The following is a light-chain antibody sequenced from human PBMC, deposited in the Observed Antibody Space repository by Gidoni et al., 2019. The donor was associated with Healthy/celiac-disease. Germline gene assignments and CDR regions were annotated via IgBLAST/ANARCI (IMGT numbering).Light chain of an antibody. CDR3: AAWDDSLNGWV. Sequence: QSVLTPPPSASGTPGQRVTISCSGSSSNIGSNTVNWYQQLPGTAPKLLIYSNNQRPSGVPDRFSGSKSGTSASLAISGLQPEDEADYYCAAWDDSLNGWVFGGGTKLTVL. V-gene: IGLV1-44*01. CDR1: SSNIGSNT. CDR2: SNN. J-gene: IGLJ3*02.